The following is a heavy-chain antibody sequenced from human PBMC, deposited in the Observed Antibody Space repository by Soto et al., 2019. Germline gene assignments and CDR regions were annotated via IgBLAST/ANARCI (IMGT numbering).Heavy chain of an antibody. CDR2: IYYSGST. J-gene: IGHJ3*02. V-gene: IGHV4-30-4*01. CDR1: GGSISSGDYY. CDR3: ASKPAANVYAFDI. Sequence: QVQLQESGPGLVKPSQTLSLTCTVSGGSISSGDYYWSWIRQPPGKGLEWIGYIYYSGSTYYNPSLKSRVTISVDTSKIQFSLKLSSVTAADTAVYYCASKPAANVYAFDIWGQGTMVTVSS. D-gene: IGHD2-2*01.